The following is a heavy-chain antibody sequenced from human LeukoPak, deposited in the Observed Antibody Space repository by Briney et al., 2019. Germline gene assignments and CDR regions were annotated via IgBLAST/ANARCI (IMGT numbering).Heavy chain of an antibody. J-gene: IGHJ5*02. Sequence: GGSLRLSCAASGFTFDDYAMHWVRQAPGKGLEWVSGISWNSGSIGYADSVKGRFTISRDNAKNSLYLQMNSLRAEDTALYYCAKGPRGVRGYNWFDPWGQGTLVTVSS. CDR1: GFTFDDYA. V-gene: IGHV3-9*01. D-gene: IGHD3-10*01. CDR3: AKGPRGVRGYNWFDP. CDR2: ISWNSGSI.